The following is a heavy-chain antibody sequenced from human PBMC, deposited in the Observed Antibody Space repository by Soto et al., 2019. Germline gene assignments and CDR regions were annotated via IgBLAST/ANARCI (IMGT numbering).Heavy chain of an antibody. D-gene: IGHD3-22*01. CDR2: IIPIFGTA. CDR3: ADSSGYYYPGGECFQH. J-gene: IGHJ1*01. Sequence: QVQLVQSGAEVKKPGSSVKVSCKASGGTFSSYAISWVRQAPGQGLEWMGGIIPIFGTANYAQKFQGRVTITADESTSTAYMELSSLRSENTAVYYCADSSGYYYPGGECFQHWGQGTLVTVSS. CDR1: GGTFSSYA. V-gene: IGHV1-69*01.